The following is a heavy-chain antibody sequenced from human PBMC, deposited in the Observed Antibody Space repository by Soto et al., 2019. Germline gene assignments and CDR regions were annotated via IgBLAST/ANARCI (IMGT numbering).Heavy chain of an antibody. CDR1: GVTFEDSF. CDR3: ARDMAHYDFWGNNQRGMEV. V-gene: IGHV3-9*01. CDR2: ISWNSDVK. J-gene: IGHJ6*01. D-gene: IGHD3-3*01. Sequence: GGSLRLSCEVTGVTFEDSFMEWVRLAPWKGLQWVAGISWNSDVKQYAESVKGRFTISRDNAKKSLYLQMNNLRAEDTAIYYSARDMAHYDFWGNNQRGMEVCGRRTTVTVCS.